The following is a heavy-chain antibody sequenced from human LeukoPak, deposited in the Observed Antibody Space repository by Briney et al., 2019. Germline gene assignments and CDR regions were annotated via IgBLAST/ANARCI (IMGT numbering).Heavy chain of an antibody. J-gene: IGHJ4*02. CDR2: ISSSGSTI. Sequence: PGGSLRLSCAASGFTFNSYDINWVRQAPGKGLEWVSYISSSGSTIYYADSVKGRFTISRDNAKNSPYLQMNSLRADDTAVYYCAMYMFGELPYFDYWGQGTLVTVSS. CDR1: GFTFNSYD. D-gene: IGHD3-10*02. V-gene: IGHV3-48*03. CDR3: AMYMFGELPYFDY.